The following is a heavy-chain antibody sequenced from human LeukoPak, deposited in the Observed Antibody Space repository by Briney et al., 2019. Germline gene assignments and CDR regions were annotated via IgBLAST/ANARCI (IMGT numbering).Heavy chain of an antibody. CDR2: IYSGGST. J-gene: IGHJ4*02. CDR1: GFTVSSNY. Sequence: SGGSLRLSCAASGFTVSSNYMGWVRQAPGKGLEWVSVIYSGGSTYYADSVKGRFTISRDNSKNTLYLQMNSLRAEDTAVYYCARGSYDILTGYGSLDYWGQGTLVTVSS. V-gene: IGHV3-53*01. CDR3: ARGSYDILTGYGSLDY. D-gene: IGHD3-9*01.